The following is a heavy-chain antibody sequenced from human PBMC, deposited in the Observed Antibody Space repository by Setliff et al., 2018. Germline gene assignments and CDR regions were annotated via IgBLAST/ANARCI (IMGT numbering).Heavy chain of an antibody. CDR2: ISSSSSYI. CDR3: ARETLPYYFDY. CDR1: GFTFSSYS. V-gene: IGHV3-21*01. Sequence: GGSLRLSCAASGFTFSSYSMNWVRQAPGKGLEWVSSISSSSSYIYYADSVKGRFTISRDNAKNSLYLQMNSLRAEDTAVYYCARETLPYYFDYWGQGTLVTVSS. J-gene: IGHJ4*02.